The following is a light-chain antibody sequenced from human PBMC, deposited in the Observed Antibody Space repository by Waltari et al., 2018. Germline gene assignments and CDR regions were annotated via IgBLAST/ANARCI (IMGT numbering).Light chain of an antibody. Sequence: QSALTQPASVSGSPGQSITISCTGTRRDGGGSYFFSWYQQHPDTPLKLMMYEFSKRPSGVSNRFSGSKSCNTASLTISGLQAEDEADYYCCSYAGSSVVFGGGTMLTVL. J-gene: IGLJ2*01. V-gene: IGLV2-23*02. CDR3: CSYAGSSVV. CDR2: EFS. CDR1: RRDGGGSYF.